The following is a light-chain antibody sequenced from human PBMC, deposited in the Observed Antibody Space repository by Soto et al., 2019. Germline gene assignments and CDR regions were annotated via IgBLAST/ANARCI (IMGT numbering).Light chain of an antibody. J-gene: IGKJ4*01. CDR1: QSVSSSY. CDR3: QQYGSSSLT. V-gene: IGKV3-20*01. Sequence: EIVLTQSPSTLSLSPGERATLSCRASQSVSSSYLAWYQQNPGQAPRLLIYGASSRATGIPDRFSGSGSGTDFTLTISRLEPEDFAVYYCQQYGSSSLTFGGGTRVEIK. CDR2: GAS.